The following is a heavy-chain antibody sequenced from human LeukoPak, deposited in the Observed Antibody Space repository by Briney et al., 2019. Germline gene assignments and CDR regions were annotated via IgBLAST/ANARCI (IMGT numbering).Heavy chain of an antibody. D-gene: IGHD1-14*01. J-gene: IGHJ4*02. V-gene: IGHV1-46*01. Sequence: ASVKVSCKASGYTFTTYFMDWVRQAPGQGLEWMGIINPSAVSTSYAQKFLGRVTMTRDTSTSTVYMELSSLRSEDTAVYYCARGVGTYQTYFDYWGQGTLVTVSS. CDR2: INPSAVST. CDR3: ARGVGTYQTYFDY. CDR1: GYTFTTYF.